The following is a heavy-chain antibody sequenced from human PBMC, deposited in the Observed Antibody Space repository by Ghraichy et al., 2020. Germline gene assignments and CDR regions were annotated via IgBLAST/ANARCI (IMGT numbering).Heavy chain of an antibody. J-gene: IGHJ6*02. CDR1: GGTFSSYA. CDR3: ARAPGYFSSTSCYPDNYYYYYGMDV. CDR2: IIPIFGTA. Sequence: SVKVSCKASGGTFSSYAISWVRQAPGQGLEWMGGIIPIFGTANYAQKFQGRVTITADESTSTAYMELSSLRSEDTAVYYCARAPGYFSSTSCYPDNYYYYYGMDVWGQGTTVTVSS. V-gene: IGHV1-69*13. D-gene: IGHD2-2*01.